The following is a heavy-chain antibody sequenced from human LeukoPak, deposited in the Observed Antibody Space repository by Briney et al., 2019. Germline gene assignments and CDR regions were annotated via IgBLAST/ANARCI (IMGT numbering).Heavy chain of an antibody. CDR1: GGSVSSSNYY. D-gene: IGHD3-16*01. V-gene: IGHV4-39*07. CDR2: IYYSGNT. Sequence: SETLSLTCSVSGGSVSSSNYYWGWVRQPPGKGLEWIGSIYYSGNTYYTPSLKSRVTMSVDTSKNQFSLNLSSVTAADTAVYYCARGRIGGPKAPFDYWGQGTLVTVSS. J-gene: IGHJ4*02. CDR3: ARGRIGGPKAPFDY.